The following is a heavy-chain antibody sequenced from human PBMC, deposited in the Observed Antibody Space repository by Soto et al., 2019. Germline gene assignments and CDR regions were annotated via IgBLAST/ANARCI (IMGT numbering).Heavy chain of an antibody. J-gene: IGHJ4*02. CDR2: ISAFTDYT. D-gene: IGHD1-20*01. Sequence: QVQLVQSGAEVTKPGASVKVSCQTSGYTFTHHGISWVRQAPGRGLEWVGWISAFTDYTDYAQKFQGRVTLTTDKPTSTAYMELRSLTSDDTAVYYCVKDRPLLTHNMDGLFWGQGTLVTVSS. CDR1: GYTFTHHG. CDR3: VKDRPLLTHNMDGLF. V-gene: IGHV1-18*01.